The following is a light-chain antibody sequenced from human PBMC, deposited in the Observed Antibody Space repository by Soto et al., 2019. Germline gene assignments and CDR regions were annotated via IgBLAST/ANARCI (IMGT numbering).Light chain of an antibody. V-gene: IGKV1-33*01. CDR2: AAS. CDR3: QQYENRPYT. J-gene: IGKJ3*01. Sequence: DIQMTQSPASLSAFVGDRVTITCRASQNINAYLNWYQQKPGKAPKLLIYAASSLQSGIPSRFSGSGSGTDFTFTISSLQPEDNATYYCQQYENRPYTFGPGTKVDIK. CDR1: QNINAY.